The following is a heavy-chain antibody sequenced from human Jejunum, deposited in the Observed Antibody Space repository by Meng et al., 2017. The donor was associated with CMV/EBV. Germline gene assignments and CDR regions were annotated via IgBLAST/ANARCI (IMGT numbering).Heavy chain of an antibody. CDR2: IYYSGST. J-gene: IGHJ2*01. V-gene: IGHV4-39*01. Sequence: LQLAESGPGLVKPSETLSLTGTVSGGSISRSSNYWGWIRQPPGKGLEWIGSIYYSGSTYYNPSLKSRVTISVDTSKNQFSLKLSSVTAADTAVYYCASPLGILGIVDLWGRGTLVTVSS. CDR3: ASPLGILGIVDL. D-gene: IGHD7-27*01. CDR1: GGSISRSSNY.